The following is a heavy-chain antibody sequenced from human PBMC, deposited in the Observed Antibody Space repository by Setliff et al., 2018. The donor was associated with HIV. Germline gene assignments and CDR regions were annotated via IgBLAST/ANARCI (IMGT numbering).Heavy chain of an antibody. J-gene: IGHJ5*02. CDR2: VYYSGSS. CDR1: GDPISSYY. Sequence: PSETLSLTCTVSGDPISSYYWTWIRQPPGKGLEWIGYVYYSGSSNYNPSLQSRVTISVDTSKNQFSLKLASVTAADTAVYYCARRIDNSGSFPDKNWFDTWGQGSLVTVSS. CDR3: ARRIDNSGSFPDKNWFDT. D-gene: IGHD3-10*01. V-gene: IGHV4-59*08.